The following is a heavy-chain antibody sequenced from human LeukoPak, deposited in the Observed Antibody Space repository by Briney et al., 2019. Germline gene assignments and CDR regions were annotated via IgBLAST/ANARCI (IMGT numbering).Heavy chain of an antibody. CDR3: ARGRRGWLIDY. Sequence: GGSLRLSCAASGFTFSSYDMHWVRQATGKGLEWVSAIGTAGDTYYPGSVKGRFTISRESAKNSLYLQMNSLRAGDTAVYYCARGRRGWLIDYWGQGTLVTVSS. J-gene: IGHJ4*02. CDR2: IGTAGDT. CDR1: GFTFSSYD. V-gene: IGHV3-13*01. D-gene: IGHD6-19*01.